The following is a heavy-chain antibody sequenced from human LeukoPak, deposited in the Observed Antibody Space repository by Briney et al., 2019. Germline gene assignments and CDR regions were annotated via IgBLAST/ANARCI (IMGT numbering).Heavy chain of an antibody. CDR3: ARERSRDSSSRGANWFDP. J-gene: IGHJ5*02. CDR1: GFTFSTYA. CDR2: MSGSGGST. Sequence: GGSLRLSCAASGFTFSTYAMSWVRQAPGKGLEWVSLMSGSGGSTYYADSVKGRFTIFRDTSRNTLYLQMNSLRADDTAVYYCARERSRDSSSRGANWFDPWGQGTLVTVSS. V-gene: IGHV3-23*01. D-gene: IGHD6-6*01.